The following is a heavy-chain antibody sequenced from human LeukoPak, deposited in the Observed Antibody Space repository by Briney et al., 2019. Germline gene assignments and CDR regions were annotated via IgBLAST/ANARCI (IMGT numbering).Heavy chain of an antibody. CDR3: ARDHLRVGYYYYMDV. J-gene: IGHJ6*03. V-gene: IGHV3-30*02. CDR2: IRYDGSNK. Sequence: GGSLRLSCAASGFTFSSYGMHWVRQAPGKGLEWVAFIRYDGSNKYYADSVKGRFTISRDNSKNTLYLQMNSLRAEDTAVYYCARDHLRVGYYYYMDVWGKGTTVTISS. D-gene: IGHD1-26*01. CDR1: GFTFSSYG.